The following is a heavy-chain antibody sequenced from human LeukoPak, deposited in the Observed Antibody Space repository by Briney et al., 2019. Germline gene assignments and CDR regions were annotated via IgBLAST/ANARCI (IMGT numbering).Heavy chain of an antibody. Sequence: ASVKVSCKASGYTFTSYGISWVRQAPGQGLEWMGWISAYNGNTNYAQKLQGRVTMTTDTSTSTAYMELRSLRSDDTAVYYCARADSSGWYGVWTYDTWGQGTMVTVSS. D-gene: IGHD6-19*01. CDR2: ISAYNGNT. J-gene: IGHJ3*02. V-gene: IGHV1-18*01. CDR1: GYTFTSYG. CDR3: ARADSSGWYGVWTYDT.